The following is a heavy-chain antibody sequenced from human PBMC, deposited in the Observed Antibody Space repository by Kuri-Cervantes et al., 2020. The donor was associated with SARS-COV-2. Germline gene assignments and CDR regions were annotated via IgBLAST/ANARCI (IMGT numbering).Heavy chain of an antibody. J-gene: IGHJ4*02. CDR1: GFTFSGHW. V-gene: IGHV3-74*01. CDR2: INPDGSYT. Sequence: GESLKISCAASGFTFSGHWIHWVRQAPGKGLVWVSRINPDGSYTNNADSVKGRFTLSRDNSKNKLFLQMNSLRVEDTVLYYCARDGGDYWGQGTLVTVSS. CDR3: ARDGGDY.